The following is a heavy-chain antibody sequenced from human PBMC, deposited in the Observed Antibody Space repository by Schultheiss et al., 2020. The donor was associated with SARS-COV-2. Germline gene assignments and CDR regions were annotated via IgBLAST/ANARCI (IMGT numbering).Heavy chain of an antibody. V-gene: IGHV1-2*02. D-gene: IGHD6-13*01. J-gene: IGHJ4*02. CDR3: ARGLKVAAAGSKDY. CDR1: GYTFTGYY. Sequence: ASVKVSCKASGYTFTGYYMHWVRQAPGQGLEWMGWINPNSGGTNYAQKFQGRVTMTRDTSISTAYMELSRLRSEDTAVYYCARGLKVAAAGSKDYWGQGTLVTVSS. CDR2: INPNSGGT.